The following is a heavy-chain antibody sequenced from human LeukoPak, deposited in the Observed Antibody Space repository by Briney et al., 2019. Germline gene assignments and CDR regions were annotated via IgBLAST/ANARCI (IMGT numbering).Heavy chain of an antibody. J-gene: IGHJ4*02. CDR2: IKQDGSEK. CDR3: AREVYSSSWSFFDY. CDR1: GFTFSSYC. Sequence: GGSLRLSCAASGFTFSSYCMSWVRQAPGKGLEWVANIKQDGSEKYYVDSVKGRFTISRDNAKNSLYLQMNSLRAEDTAVYYCAREVYSSSWSFFDYWGQGTLVTVS. D-gene: IGHD6-13*01. V-gene: IGHV3-7*01.